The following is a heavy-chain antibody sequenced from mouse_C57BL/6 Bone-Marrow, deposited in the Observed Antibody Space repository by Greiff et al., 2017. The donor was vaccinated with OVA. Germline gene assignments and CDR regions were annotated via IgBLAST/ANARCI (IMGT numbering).Heavy chain of an antibody. CDR1: GYTFTSYW. J-gene: IGHJ3*01. D-gene: IGHD2-1*01. Sequence: EVKLMESGTVLARPGASVKMSCKTSGYTFTSYWMHWVKQRPGQGLEWIGAIYPGNSDNSYNTTFKGKAKLTAVTSASTACMVLSSLTNEDAAVYYCTRRGIYYGTQWFAYWGQGTLVTVSA. V-gene: IGHV1-5*01. CDR3: TRRGIYYGTQWFAY. CDR2: IYPGNSDN.